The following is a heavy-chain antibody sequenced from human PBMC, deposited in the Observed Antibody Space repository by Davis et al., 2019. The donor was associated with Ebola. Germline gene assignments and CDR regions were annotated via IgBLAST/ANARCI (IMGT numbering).Heavy chain of an antibody. Sequence: ASVKVSCKASVFPFPSYGISWVRQAPGQGLEWMGWISAYNGNTNYAQKLQGRVTMTTDTSTSTAYMELRSLRSDDTAVYYCARVISMIVVGWFDPWGQGTLVTVSS. CDR2: ISAYNGNT. CDR3: ARVISMIVVGWFDP. CDR1: VFPFPSYG. D-gene: IGHD3-22*01. J-gene: IGHJ5*02. V-gene: IGHV1-18*01.